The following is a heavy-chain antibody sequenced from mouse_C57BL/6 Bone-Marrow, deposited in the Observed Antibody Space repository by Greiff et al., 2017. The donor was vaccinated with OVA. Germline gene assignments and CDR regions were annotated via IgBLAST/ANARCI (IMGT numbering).Heavy chain of an antibody. CDR2: ISSGGSYT. Sequence: DVKLVESGGDLVKPGGSLKLSCAASGFTFSSYGMSWVRQTPDKRLEWVATISSGGSYTYYPDSVKGRFTISRDNAKNTLYLQMSSLKSEDTAMYYCARQGITTVVDYYAMDYWGQGTSVTVSS. CDR1: GFTFSSYG. CDR3: ARQGITTVVDYYAMDY. J-gene: IGHJ4*01. V-gene: IGHV5-6*02. D-gene: IGHD1-1*01.